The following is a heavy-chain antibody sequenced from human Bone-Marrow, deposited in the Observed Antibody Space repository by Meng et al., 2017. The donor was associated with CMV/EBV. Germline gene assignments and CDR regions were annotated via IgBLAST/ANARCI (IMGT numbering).Heavy chain of an antibody. Sequence: GSLRLSCTVSGGSISSSSYYWGWIRQPPGKGLEWIGSIYYSGSTYYNPSLKSRVTISVDTSKNQFSLKLSSVTAADTAVYYCARDLLYSGADYWGQGTLVIVSS. CDR3: ARDLLYSGADY. CDR1: GGSISSSSYY. CDR2: IYYSGST. J-gene: IGHJ4*02. V-gene: IGHV4-39*07. D-gene: IGHD6-19*01.